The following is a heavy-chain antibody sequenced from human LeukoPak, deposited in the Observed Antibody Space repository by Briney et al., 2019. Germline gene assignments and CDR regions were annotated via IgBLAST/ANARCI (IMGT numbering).Heavy chain of an antibody. V-gene: IGHV4-59*12. Sequence: PSETLSLTCTVSGGSISSYYWSWIRQPPGKGLEWIGYIYYSGSTNYNPSLKSRVTISVDTSKNQFSLKLSSVTAADTAVYYCARRRDVVVTAINWYFDLWGRGTLVTVSS. J-gene: IGHJ2*01. CDR1: GGSISSYY. D-gene: IGHD2-21*02. CDR2: IYYSGST. CDR3: ARRRDVVVTAINWYFDL.